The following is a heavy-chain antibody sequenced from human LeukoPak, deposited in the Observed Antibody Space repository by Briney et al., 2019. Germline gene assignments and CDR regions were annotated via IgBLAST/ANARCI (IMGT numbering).Heavy chain of an antibody. D-gene: IGHD3-3*01. J-gene: IGHJ4*02. Sequence: SETLSLTCTVSGYSIDSDYYCGWIRQPPGKGLEWIGSVYHGGSTYYNPSLKSRVTLSLDTSKSQFSLKVRYVTAADTAVYYCARGLNDSWTGENYWGQGTLVTVSS. V-gene: IGHV4-38-2*02. CDR1: GYSIDSDYY. CDR3: ARGLNDSWTGENY. CDR2: VYHGGST.